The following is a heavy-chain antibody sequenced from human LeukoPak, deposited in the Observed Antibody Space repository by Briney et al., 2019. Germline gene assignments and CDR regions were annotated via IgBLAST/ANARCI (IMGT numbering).Heavy chain of an antibody. Sequence: PSETLSLTCTVSGGSISSYYWSWIRQPPGKGLEWIGYIYYSGSTNYNPSLKSRVTISVDTSKNQFSLKLSSVTAADTAVYYCARDGRDCSGGSCYDYYYYYGMDVWGQGTTVTVSS. CDR2: IYYSGST. CDR1: GGSISSYY. J-gene: IGHJ6*02. CDR3: ARDGRDCSGGSCYDYYYYYGMDV. V-gene: IGHV4-59*01. D-gene: IGHD2-15*01.